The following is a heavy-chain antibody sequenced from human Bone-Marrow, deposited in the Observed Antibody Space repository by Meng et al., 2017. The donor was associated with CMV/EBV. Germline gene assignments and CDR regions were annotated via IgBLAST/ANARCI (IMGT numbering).Heavy chain of an antibody. J-gene: IGHJ6*02. D-gene: IGHD3-16*01. CDR2: IRYDGSNK. CDR1: GFTFSSYG. Sequence: GKYLKISCAASGFTFSSYGMHWVRQAPGKGLEWVAFIRYDGSNKYYADSVKGRFTISRDNSKNTLYLQMNSLRAEDTAVYYCAKDATTTWGDYYYGMDVWGQGTTVTVSS. CDR3: AKDATTTWGDYYYGMDV. V-gene: IGHV3-30*02.